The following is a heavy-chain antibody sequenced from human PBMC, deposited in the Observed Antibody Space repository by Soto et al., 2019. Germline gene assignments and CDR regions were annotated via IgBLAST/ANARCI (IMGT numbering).Heavy chain of an antibody. D-gene: IGHD5-18*01. CDR1: GGSFSGYY. Sequence: SATLSLTCAVYGGSFSGYYWSWIRKPPGRGLEWMGEINHSGSTNYNPSLKSRVTISVDTSKNQFSLKLSSVTAADTAGYYCARGRVQLWLRYYYGMDVWGQGTTVT. CDR2: INHSGST. J-gene: IGHJ6*02. CDR3: ARGRVQLWLRYYYGMDV. V-gene: IGHV4-34*01.